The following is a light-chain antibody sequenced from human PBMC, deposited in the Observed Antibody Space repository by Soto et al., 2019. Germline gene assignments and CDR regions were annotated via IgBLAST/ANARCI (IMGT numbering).Light chain of an antibody. CDR1: QSISSW. CDR2: KAS. Sequence: DIQMTQSPSTLSAFVGDRVTITCRASQSISSWLAWYQQKTGKAPKLLIYKASRLEGGVPSRFSGSGSGTEFTLTISSLQPDDFASYHCQQYNSYPYTFGQGTKLDIK. J-gene: IGKJ2*01. CDR3: QQYNSYPYT. V-gene: IGKV1-5*03.